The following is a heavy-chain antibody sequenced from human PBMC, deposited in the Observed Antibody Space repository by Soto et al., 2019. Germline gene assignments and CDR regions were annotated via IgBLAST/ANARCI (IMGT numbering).Heavy chain of an antibody. CDR2: IIPIFGTA. D-gene: IGHD3-10*01. J-gene: IGHJ4*02. CDR1: GGTFSSYA. Sequence: SVKVSCKASGGTFSSYAISWVRQAPGQGLEWMGGIIPIFGTANYAQKFQGRATVTADKSTSTAYMELSSLRSEDTAVYYCARDYGDGSGSYYARFDYWGQGTLVTVPQ. V-gene: IGHV1-69*06. CDR3: ARDYGDGSGSYYARFDY.